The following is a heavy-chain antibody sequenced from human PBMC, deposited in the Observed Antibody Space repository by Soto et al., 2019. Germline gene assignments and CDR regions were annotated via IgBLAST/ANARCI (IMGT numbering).Heavy chain of an antibody. CDR3: TRPRSSRGLWSYRFDF. CDR2: ISSSSSTR. J-gene: IGHJ4*01. CDR1: GFTFSGYS. V-gene: IGHV3-48*01. Sequence: EVQLVESGGGLVQPGGSLRLSCAASGFTFSGYSMNWVRQAPGKGLEWVSDISSSSSTRYYADSVRGRFTISRDNAKNQLHQQMSSVRAEDAAVYYCTRPRSSRGLWSYRFDFWGQGTPVTVSS. D-gene: IGHD3-3*01.